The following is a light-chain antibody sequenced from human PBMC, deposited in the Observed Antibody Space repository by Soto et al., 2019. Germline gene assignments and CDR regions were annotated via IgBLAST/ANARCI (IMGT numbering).Light chain of an antibody. Sequence: QSVLTQPPSLSGTPGQTVTISCLGSRSNIGSSIVHWYQQLPGTAPKHLIYMNNQRPAGVPDRFSCSKSGTSASLVISALRSEDEADYYCVAWDDDLSARVFGGGTKVTVL. CDR3: VAWDDDLSARV. CDR1: RSNIGSSI. V-gene: IGLV1-47*01. J-gene: IGLJ3*02. CDR2: MNN.